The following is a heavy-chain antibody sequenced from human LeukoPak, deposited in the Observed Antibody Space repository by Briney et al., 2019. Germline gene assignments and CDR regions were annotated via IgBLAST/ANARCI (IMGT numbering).Heavy chain of an antibody. V-gene: IGHV1-2*02. CDR1: GYTFTGYY. CDR2: INPNSGGT. D-gene: IGHD3-22*01. J-gene: IGHJ5*02. Sequence: ASVKVSCKASGYTFTGYYMHWVRQAPGQGLEWMGWINPNSGGTNYAQKFQGRVTMTRDTSISTAYMELSRLRSDDTAVYYCARDPPYYYDSSGAFDPWGQGTLVTVSS. CDR3: ARDPPYYYDSSGAFDP.